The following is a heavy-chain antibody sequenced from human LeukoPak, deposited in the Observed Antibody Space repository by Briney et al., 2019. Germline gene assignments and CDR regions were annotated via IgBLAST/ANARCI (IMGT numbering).Heavy chain of an antibody. CDR1: GGSISSYY. J-gene: IGHJ5*02. Sequence: PSETLSLTCTVSGGSISSYYWSWIRQPTGKGLEWIGRIYTSGSTNYNPSLKSRVTMSVDTSKNQFSLKLSSVTAADTAVYYCAREVCGEDSGSYYCWFDPWGQGNLVTVSS. CDR3: AREVCGEDSGSYYCWFDP. D-gene: IGHD1-26*01. CDR2: IYTSGST. V-gene: IGHV4-4*07.